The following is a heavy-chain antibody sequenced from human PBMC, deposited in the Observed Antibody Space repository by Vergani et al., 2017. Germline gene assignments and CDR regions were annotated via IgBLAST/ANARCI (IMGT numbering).Heavy chain of an antibody. D-gene: IGHD3-3*02. CDR1: GFTFDDYA. J-gene: IGHJ4*02. CDR3: AKDRGPHFWSGYYDCSDY. CDR2: ISWNSGSI. Sequence: EVQLVESGGGLVQPGRSLRLSCAASGFTFDDYAMHWVRQAPGKGLEWVSGISWNSGSIGYADSVKGRFTISRDNAKNSLYLQMTSLRAEDTALYYCAKDRGPHFWSGYYDCSDYWGQGTLVTVSS. V-gene: IGHV3-9*01.